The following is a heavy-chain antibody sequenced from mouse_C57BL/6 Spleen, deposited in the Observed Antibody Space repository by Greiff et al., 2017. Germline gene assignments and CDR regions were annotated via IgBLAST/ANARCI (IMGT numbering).Heavy chain of an antibody. D-gene: IGHD1-1*01. CDR2: IDPSDSYT. CDR3: ARDYGSSAFAY. CDR1: GYTFTSYW. V-gene: IGHV1-50*01. J-gene: IGHJ3*01. Sequence: QVQLQQPGAELVKPGASVKLSCKASGYTFTSYWMPWVKQRPGQGLEWIGEIDPSDSYTNYNQKFKGKATLTVDTSSSTAYMQLSSLTSEDSAVYYCARDYGSSAFAYWGQGTLVTVSA.